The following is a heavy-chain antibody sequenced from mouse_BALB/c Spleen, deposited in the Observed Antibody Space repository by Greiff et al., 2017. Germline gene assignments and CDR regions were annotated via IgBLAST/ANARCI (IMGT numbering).Heavy chain of an antibody. V-gene: IGHV3-2*02. J-gene: IGHJ4*01. CDR1: GYSITSDYA. Sequence: EVMLVESGPGLVKPSQSLSLTCTVTGYSITSDYAWNWIRQFPGNKLEWMGYISYSGSTSYNPSLKSRISITRDTSKNQFFLQLNSVTTEDTATYYCARLEDYRYEKVYAMDYWGQGTSVTVSS. D-gene: IGHD2-14*01. CDR3: ARLEDYRYEKVYAMDY. CDR2: ISYSGST.